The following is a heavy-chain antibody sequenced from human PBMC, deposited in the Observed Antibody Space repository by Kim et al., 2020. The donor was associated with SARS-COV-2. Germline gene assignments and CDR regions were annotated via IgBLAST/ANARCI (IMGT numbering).Heavy chain of an antibody. Sequence: SETLSLTCAVYGGSFSGYYWSWIRQPPGKGLEWIGEINHSGSTNYNPSLKSRVTISVDTSKNQFSLKLSSVTAADTAVYYCARGLYKLGYCTNGVCYTRNNWFDPWGQGTLVTVSS. CDR1: GGSFSGYY. V-gene: IGHV4-34*01. D-gene: IGHD2-8*01. CDR2: INHSGST. J-gene: IGHJ5*02. CDR3: ARGLYKLGYCTNGVCYTRNNWFDP.